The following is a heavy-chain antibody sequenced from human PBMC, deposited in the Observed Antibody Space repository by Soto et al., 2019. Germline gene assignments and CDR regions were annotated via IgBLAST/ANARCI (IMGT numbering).Heavy chain of an antibody. V-gene: IGHV1-69*13. CDR1: GGTFSSYA. D-gene: IGHD3-22*01. J-gene: IGHJ3*02. CDR2: ITPIFGTA. CDR3: ARVVVIPPGAFDI. Sequence: GASVKVSCKASGGTFSSYAISWVRQAPGQGLEWMGGITPIFGTANYAQKFQGRVTITADESTSTAYMELSSLRSEDTAVYYCARVVVIPPGAFDIWGQGTMVTVSS.